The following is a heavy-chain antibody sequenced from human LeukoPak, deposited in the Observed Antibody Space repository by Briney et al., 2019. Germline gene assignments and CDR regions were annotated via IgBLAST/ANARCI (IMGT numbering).Heavy chain of an antibody. J-gene: IGHJ4*02. Sequence: GSLRLSCAASGFTFSSYAMSWVRQAPGKGLEWVANIKQDGSETHYVDSVRDRFTISRDNAKNSMYLQMNSLRAEDTALYYCARDAQYGSGSPQNYWGQGILVTVSS. CDR2: IKQDGSET. D-gene: IGHD3-10*01. CDR3: ARDAQYGSGSPQNY. V-gene: IGHV3-7*01. CDR1: GFTFSSYA.